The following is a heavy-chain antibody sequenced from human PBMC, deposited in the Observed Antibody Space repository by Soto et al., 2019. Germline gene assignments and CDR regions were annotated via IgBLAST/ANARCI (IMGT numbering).Heavy chain of an antibody. D-gene: IGHD1-1*01. CDR2: INNDGSST. CDR3: ARDVHLQSFDS. V-gene: IGHV3-74*01. CDR1: GFTFSRYW. J-gene: IGHJ4*02. Sequence: GGSLRLSCAASGFTFSRYWMHWVRQAPGKGLVWASRINNDGSSTSYADSVKGRFTMSRDNAQNTLYLQMNSLRAEDTAVYYCARDVHLQSFDSWGQGTLVTVSS.